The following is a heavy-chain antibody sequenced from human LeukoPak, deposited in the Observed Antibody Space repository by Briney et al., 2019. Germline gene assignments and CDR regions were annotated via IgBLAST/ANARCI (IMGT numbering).Heavy chain of an antibody. J-gene: IGHJ3*02. CDR2: IKQDGSEK. CDR3: ARDQRSSGYFDAFDI. D-gene: IGHD3-22*01. CDR1: GFTFSSYW. V-gene: IGHV3-7*03. Sequence: GGSLRLSCAASGFTFSSYWMSWVRQAPGKGLEWVANIKQDGSEKYYVDSVKGRFTISRDNAKNSLYLQMNSLRAEDTAVYYCARDQRSSGYFDAFDIWGQGTMVTVSS.